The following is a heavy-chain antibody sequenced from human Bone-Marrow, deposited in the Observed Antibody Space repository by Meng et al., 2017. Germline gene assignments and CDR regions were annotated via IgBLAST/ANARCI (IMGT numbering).Heavy chain of an antibody. CDR3: ARVNSMVRGVISD. V-gene: IGHV4-38-2*01. CDR2: IYYSGST. Sequence: GSLRLSCAASGFTFSDYYMSWIRQAPGKGLEWIGSIYYSGSTYYNPSLKSRVTISVDTSKNQFSLKLSSVTAADTAVYYCARVNSMVRGVISDWGQGTLVTVSS. D-gene: IGHD3-10*01. J-gene: IGHJ4*02. CDR1: GFTFSDYY.